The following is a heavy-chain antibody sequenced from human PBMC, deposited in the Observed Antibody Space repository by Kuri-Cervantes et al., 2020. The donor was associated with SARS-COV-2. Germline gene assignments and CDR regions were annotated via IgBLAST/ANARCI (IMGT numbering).Heavy chain of an antibody. V-gene: IGHV3-48*02. Sequence: GESLKISCAASGFTFSSYSMNWVRQAPGKGLEWVSYISSSSSTIYYADSVKGRFTISRDNAKNSLYLQMNSLRDEDTAVYYCATTLVGARNYWGQGILVTVSS. J-gene: IGHJ4*02. CDR2: ISSSSSTI. CDR1: GFTFSSYS. CDR3: ATTLVGARNY. D-gene: IGHD1-26*01.